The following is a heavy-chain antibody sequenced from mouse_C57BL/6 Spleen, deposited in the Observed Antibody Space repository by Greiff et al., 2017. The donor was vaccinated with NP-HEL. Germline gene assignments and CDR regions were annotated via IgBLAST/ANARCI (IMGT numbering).Heavy chain of an antibody. CDR3: ARGGAYYYGSSWYFDV. D-gene: IGHD1-1*01. CDR2: ISYDGSN. Sequence: EVKLQESGPGLVKPSQSLSLTCSVTGYSITSGYYWNWIRQFPGNKLEWMGYISYDGSNNYNPSLKNRISITRDTSKNQFFLKLNSVTTEDTATYYCARGGAYYYGSSWYFDVWGTGTTVTVSS. J-gene: IGHJ1*03. CDR1: GYSITSGYY. V-gene: IGHV3-6*01.